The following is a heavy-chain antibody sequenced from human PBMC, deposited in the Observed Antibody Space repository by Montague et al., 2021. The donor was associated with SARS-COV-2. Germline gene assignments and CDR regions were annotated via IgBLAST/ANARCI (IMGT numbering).Heavy chain of an antibody. Sequence: SETLSLTCAVYGGSFSGNYWSWIRIPPGKGLGWIGKINLIESINTNPTLKIQVPISVDTSKNQFSLKLSSVTAADTAVYYCARVPDYYDSSGYYFVAFDIWGQGTMVTVSS. D-gene: IGHD3-22*01. V-gene: IGHV4-34*01. J-gene: IGHJ3*02. CDR1: GGSFSGNY. CDR2: INLIESI. CDR3: ARVPDYYDSSGYYFVAFDI.